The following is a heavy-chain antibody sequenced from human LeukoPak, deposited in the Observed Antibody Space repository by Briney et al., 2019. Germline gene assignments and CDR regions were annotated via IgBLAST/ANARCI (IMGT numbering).Heavy chain of an antibody. D-gene: IGHD3-22*01. Sequence: SETLSLTCTVSGGSISSSSYYWGWIRQPPGKGLEWIGSIYHSGSTYNNPSLKSRVITSVDTSKNQISLKLSSVTAAGTAVYYCARLDYYDGSGYSGGAIFDYWGQGTLVTVSS. V-gene: IGHV4-39*07. CDR3: ARLDYYDGSGYSGGAIFDY. J-gene: IGHJ4*02. CDR2: IYHSGST. CDR1: GGSISSSSYY.